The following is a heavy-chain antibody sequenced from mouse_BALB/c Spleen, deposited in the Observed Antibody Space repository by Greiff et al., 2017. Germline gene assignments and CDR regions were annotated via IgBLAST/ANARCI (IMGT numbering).Heavy chain of an antibody. CDR2: ISSGSSTI. V-gene: IGHV5-17*02. CDR1: GFTFSSFG. D-gene: IGHD2-1*01. Sequence: EVQGVESGGGLVQPGGSRKLSCAASGFTFSSFGMHWVRQAPEKGLEWVAYISSGSSTIYYADTVKGRFTISRDNPKNTLFLQMTSLRSEDTAMYYCARGYGNSYFDYWGQGTTLTVSS. J-gene: IGHJ2*01. CDR3: ARGYGNSYFDY.